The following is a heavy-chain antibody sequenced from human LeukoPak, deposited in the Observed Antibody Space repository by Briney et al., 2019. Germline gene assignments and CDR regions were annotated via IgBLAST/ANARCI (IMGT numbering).Heavy chain of an antibody. V-gene: IGHV4-31*03. J-gene: IGHJ4*02. Sequence: PSETLSLTCTVSGGSIGSADHYWSWIRQPPGQGLEWIGYIYYSGSTYYNPSLKSRATTSIVTSKNQFSLQLNSVTAADTATYHCERSSFAALAKGGFYYFDLWGKGILVTVSS. CDR3: ERSSFAALAKGGFYYFDL. D-gene: IGHD6-13*01. CDR1: GGSIGSADHY. CDR2: IYYSGST.